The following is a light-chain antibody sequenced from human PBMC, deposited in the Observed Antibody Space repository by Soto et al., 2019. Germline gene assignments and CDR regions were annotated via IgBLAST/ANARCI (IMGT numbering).Light chain of an antibody. J-gene: IGKJ5*01. CDR3: QQYYSYPHV. Sequence: IHMPHSPSTLSLSIEDRVTITCRARQTISSWLAWYQQKPGKAPKLLIYKASTLKSGVPSRFSGSGSGTEFTLTISCLQSEDFATYYCQQYYSYPHVFGQGTRLEIK. CDR2: KAS. CDR1: QTISSW. V-gene: IGKV1-5*03.